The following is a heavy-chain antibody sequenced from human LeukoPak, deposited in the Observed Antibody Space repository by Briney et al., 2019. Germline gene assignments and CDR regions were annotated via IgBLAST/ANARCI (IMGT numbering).Heavy chain of an antibody. V-gene: IGHV1-8*01. Sequence: ASVKVSCKASGYTFTSYDINWVRQATGQGLEWMGWMNPNSGNTGYAQKFQGRVTMTRNTSISTAYMELSSLRSEDTAVYYCARRTRMGNWFDPWGQGTLVTVSS. CDR2: MNPNSGNT. CDR3: ARRTRMGNWFDP. D-gene: IGHD1-14*01. CDR1: GYTFTSYD. J-gene: IGHJ5*02.